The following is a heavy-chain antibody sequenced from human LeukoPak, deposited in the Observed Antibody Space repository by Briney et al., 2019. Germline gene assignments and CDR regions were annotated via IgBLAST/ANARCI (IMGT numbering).Heavy chain of an antibody. J-gene: IGHJ6*03. D-gene: IGHD4-11*01. V-gene: IGHV4-59*01. Sequence: SETLSLTCTVSGGSISRYYWSWIRQPPGKGLEWIGYIYYSGSTNYNPSLKSRVTISVDTSKNQFSLKLRSVTAADTAVYYCARGHSIEPYYYYYYMDVWGKGTTVTVSS. CDR2: IYYSGST. CDR1: GGSISRYY. CDR3: ARGHSIEPYYYYYYMDV.